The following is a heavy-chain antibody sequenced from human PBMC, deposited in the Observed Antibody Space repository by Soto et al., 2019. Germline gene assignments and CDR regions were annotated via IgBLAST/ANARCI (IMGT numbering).Heavy chain of an antibody. D-gene: IGHD6-19*01. J-gene: IGHJ5*02. CDR3: ARDGLIAVAGTGWFDP. V-gene: IGHV6-1*01. CDR1: GDSVSSNSAA. CDR2: TYYRSKWYN. Sequence: SQTLSLTCAISGDSVSSNSAAWNWIRQSPSRGLEWLGRTYYRSKWYNDYAVSVKSRITINPDTSKNQFSLQLNSVTPEDTAVYYCARDGLIAVAGTGWFDPWGQGTLVTVSS.